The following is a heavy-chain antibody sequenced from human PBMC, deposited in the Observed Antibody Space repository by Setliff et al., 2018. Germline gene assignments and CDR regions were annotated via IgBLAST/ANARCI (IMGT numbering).Heavy chain of an antibody. J-gene: IGHJ5*02. D-gene: IGHD3-3*01. CDR1: GYTFTGYY. CDR2: MNPNSGNT. Sequence: ASVKVSCQASGYTFTGYYMHWVRQAPGQGLEWMGWMNPNSGNTGYAQKFQGRVTITRNTSISTAYMERSSLRSEDTAVYYCARGRRGNYDFWSGYSNWFDPWGQGTLVTVSS. CDR3: ARGRRGNYDFWSGYSNWFDP. V-gene: IGHV1-8*03.